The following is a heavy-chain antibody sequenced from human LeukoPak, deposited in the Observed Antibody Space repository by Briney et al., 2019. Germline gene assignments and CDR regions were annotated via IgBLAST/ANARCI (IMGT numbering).Heavy chain of an antibody. CDR2: INHSGST. CDR1: GGSFSGYY. V-gene: IGHV4-34*01. Sequence: SETLSLTCAVYGGSFSGYYWSWLRQPPGKGLEWIGEINHSGSTNYNPSLKSRVTISVDTSKNQFSLKLSSVTAADTAVYYCARANYYDSGGYFWRFDYFDYWGQGTLVTVSS. D-gene: IGHD3-22*01. J-gene: IGHJ4*02. CDR3: ARANYYDSGGYFWRFDYFDY.